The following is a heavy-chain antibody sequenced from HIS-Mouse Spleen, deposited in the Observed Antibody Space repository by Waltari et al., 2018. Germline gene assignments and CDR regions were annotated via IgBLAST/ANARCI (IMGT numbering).Heavy chain of an antibody. CDR1: GFSLSTSGMC. CDR3: ARIAEGYTSGWYAFDY. J-gene: IGHJ4*02. D-gene: IGHD6-19*01. Sequence: QVTLRESGPALVKPTQTLTLTCTFSGFSLSTSGMCVSWILHPPGKALEWLARIDWDDDKYYSTSLKTRLTISRDTSKNQVVLTMTNMDPLDTATYYCARIAEGYTSGWYAFDYWGQGTLVTVSS. V-gene: IGHV2-70*15. CDR2: IDWDDDK.